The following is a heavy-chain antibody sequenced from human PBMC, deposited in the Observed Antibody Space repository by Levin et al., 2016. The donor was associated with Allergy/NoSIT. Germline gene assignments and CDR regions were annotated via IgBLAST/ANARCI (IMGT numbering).Heavy chain of an antibody. CDR2: IYHVGST. Sequence: SETLSLTCTVSGDSISSTNWWSWVRQPPGKGLEWIGEIYHVGSTSYNPSLKSRVSMSVDNSNNQFSLRLTSVTAADTAMYYCARDRSSRSSLWGGPLIFDYWGQGALVTVSS. J-gene: IGHJ4*02. CDR3: ARDRSSRSSLWGGPLIFDY. D-gene: IGHD3-10*01. V-gene: IGHV4-4*02. CDR1: GDSISSTNW.